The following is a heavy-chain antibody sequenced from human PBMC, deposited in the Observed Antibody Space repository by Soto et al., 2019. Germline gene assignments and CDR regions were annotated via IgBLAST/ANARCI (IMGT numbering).Heavy chain of an antibody. CDR1: GFTFSSYA. CDR2: ISGSGGST. V-gene: IGHV3-23*01. J-gene: IGHJ6*02. D-gene: IGHD2-15*01. CDR3: AKRTSGYSSGGSCSPTVDYYYYGMDV. Sequence: GGSLRLSCAASGFTFSSYAMSWVRQAPGKGLEWVSAISGSGGSTYYADSVKGRFTISRDNSKNTLYLQMNSLRAEDTAVYYCAKRTSGYSSGGSCSPTVDYYYYGMDVWGQGTTVTVSS.